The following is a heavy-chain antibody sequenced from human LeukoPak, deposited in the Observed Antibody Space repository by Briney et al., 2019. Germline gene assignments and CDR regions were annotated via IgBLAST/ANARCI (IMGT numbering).Heavy chain of an antibody. J-gene: IGHJ5*02. CDR2: ISSLSGTI. D-gene: IGHD3-22*01. Sequence: GSLRLSCAASGFTFSSYSMNWVRQAPGKGLEWVSYISSLSGTINYADSVKGRFTISRDNAKNSLYLQMNSLRAEDTAVYYCARDVSYYYDSSGYYPLGQGTLVTVSS. CDR3: ARDVSYYYDSSGYYP. CDR1: GFTFSSYS. V-gene: IGHV3-48*04.